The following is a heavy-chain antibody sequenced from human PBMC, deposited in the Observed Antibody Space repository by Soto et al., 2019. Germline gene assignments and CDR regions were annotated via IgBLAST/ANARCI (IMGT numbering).Heavy chain of an antibody. Sequence: QVQLQQWGAGLLKPSETLSLTCAVYGGSFSGYYWSWIRQPPGKGLEWIGEINHSGSTNYNPSLKGRVTVPVDTSKTRFSLKLSAVTAAHTAVYYCEGGLGEWFGALGVGYWGQGTLFTVSS. D-gene: IGHD3-10*01. J-gene: IGHJ1*01. CDR3: EGGLGEWFGALGVGY. CDR2: INHSGST. CDR1: GGSFSGYY. V-gene: IGHV4-34*01.